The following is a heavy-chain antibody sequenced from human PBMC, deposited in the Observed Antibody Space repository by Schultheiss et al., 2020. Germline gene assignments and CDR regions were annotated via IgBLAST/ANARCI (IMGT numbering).Heavy chain of an antibody. CDR1: DGSIRSYY. Sequence: SQTLSLTCSVSDGSIRSYYWSWIRQAPGKGLEWIAYGYYSGDTKYNPSLKRRVTFSIDTSKNQFSLKLSSVTAADTAVYYCARDYGEAATNDAFDIWGQGTMVTVSS. D-gene: IGHD2-15*01. J-gene: IGHJ3*02. CDR2: GYYSGDT. V-gene: IGHV4-59*01. CDR3: ARDYGEAATNDAFDI.